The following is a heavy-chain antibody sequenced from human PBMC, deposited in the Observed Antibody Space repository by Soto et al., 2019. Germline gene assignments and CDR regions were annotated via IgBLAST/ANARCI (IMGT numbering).Heavy chain of an antibody. D-gene: IGHD2-21*01. V-gene: IGHV4-59*08. J-gene: IGHJ4*02. Sequence: QSQTLSLTCPVSGGSISSYYWSWIRQPPGKGLEWIGYIYYSGSTKYNASLQSRVTISVDTSKNQFSLKLSSVTAADTAVYYCARQRVGNCGGDCYAFDYWGQGTLVTVSS. CDR2: IYYSGST. CDR1: GGSISSYY. CDR3: ARQRVGNCGGDCYAFDY.